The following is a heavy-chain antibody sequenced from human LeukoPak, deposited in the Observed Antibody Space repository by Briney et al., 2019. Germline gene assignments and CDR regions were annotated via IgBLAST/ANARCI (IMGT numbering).Heavy chain of an antibody. J-gene: IGHJ6*03. CDR3: ARSLRVRGVPDYMDV. CDR2: IHKNAIT. Sequence: PGGSLRLSCAASGFTFMSYEMNWVRQAPGKGLEWVSVIHKNAITYYADIVKGRFTISRDNSKNIVFLQMNSVRAEDTAVYYCARSLRVRGVPDYMDVWGRGTTVTVSS. CDR1: GFTFMSYE. V-gene: IGHV3-53*01. D-gene: IGHD3-10*01.